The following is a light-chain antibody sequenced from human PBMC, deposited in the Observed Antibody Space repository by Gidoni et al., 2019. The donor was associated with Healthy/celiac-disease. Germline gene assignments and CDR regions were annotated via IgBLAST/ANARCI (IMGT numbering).Light chain of an antibody. CDR1: QSISSY. V-gene: IGKV1-8*01. CDR2: AAS. Sequence: ATRMTQSPSSLSASTGDRVTITCRASQSISSYLAWYQQKPGKAPKLLIYAASTLQSGVPSRFSGSGSGTDFTLTISCLQSEDFATYYCQQYYSYPALTFGEGTKVEIK. J-gene: IGKJ4*01. CDR3: QQYYSYPALT.